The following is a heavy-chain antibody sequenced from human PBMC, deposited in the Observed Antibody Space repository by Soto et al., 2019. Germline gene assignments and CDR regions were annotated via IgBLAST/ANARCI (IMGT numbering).Heavy chain of an antibody. J-gene: IGHJ6*03. CDR1: GFTFSSYA. Sequence: EVQLLESGGGLVQPGGSLRLSCAASGFTFSSYAMSWVRQAPGKGLEWVSAISGSGGSTYYADSVKGRFTISRDNSKKTLYLQMNSLRAEDTAVYYCAKAGGYCSGGSCYSGYYYYYYMDVWGKGTTVTVSS. D-gene: IGHD2-15*01. CDR2: ISGSGGST. CDR3: AKAGGYCSGGSCYSGYYYYYYMDV. V-gene: IGHV3-23*01.